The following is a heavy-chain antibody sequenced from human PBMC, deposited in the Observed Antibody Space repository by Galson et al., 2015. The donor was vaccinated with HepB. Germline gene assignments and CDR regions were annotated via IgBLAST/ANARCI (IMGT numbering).Heavy chain of an antibody. CDR3: ARDSGSCFFHY. CDR2: ISSSSSYI. J-gene: IGHJ4*02. D-gene: IGHD2-15*01. V-gene: IGHV3-21*01. CDR1: GFTVSSYS. Sequence: ALRLSCAGAGFTVSSYSMNWVRQAPGKGLEWVSSISSSSSYIYYADSVKGRFTISRDNAKNSLYLQMNSLRAEDTAVYYCARDSGSCFFHYWRPATLVTVSS.